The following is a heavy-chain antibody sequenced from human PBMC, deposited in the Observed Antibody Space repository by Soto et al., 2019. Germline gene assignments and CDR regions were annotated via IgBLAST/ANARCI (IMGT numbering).Heavy chain of an antibody. CDR1: GFTVISNY. CDR3: ARDLNSYADYYYYGMDV. V-gene: IGHV3-53*01. D-gene: IGHD5-18*01. J-gene: IGHJ6*02. Sequence: GGSLRLSCAASGFTVISNYMSWVLQAPGKGLEWVSVIYSGGSTYYADSVKGRFTISRDNSKNTLYLQMNSLRAEDTAVYYCARDLNSYADYYYYGMDVWGQGTTVTVSS. CDR2: IYSGGST.